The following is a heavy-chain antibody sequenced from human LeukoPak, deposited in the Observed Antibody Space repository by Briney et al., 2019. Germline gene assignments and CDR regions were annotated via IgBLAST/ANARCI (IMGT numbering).Heavy chain of an antibody. CDR2: IKEDGSER. J-gene: IGHJ3*02. CDR3: ARVIPPDAFDI. D-gene: IGHD3-16*01. CDR1: AFIFSGHW. Sequence: GGSLRLSCEGSAFIFSGHWMNWVRQTPGKGLEWVASIKEDGSERQYVDSVKGRFTISRDNAKNSLYLQMNSLRAEDTAVYYCARVIPPDAFDIWGQGTMVTVSS. V-gene: IGHV3-7*01.